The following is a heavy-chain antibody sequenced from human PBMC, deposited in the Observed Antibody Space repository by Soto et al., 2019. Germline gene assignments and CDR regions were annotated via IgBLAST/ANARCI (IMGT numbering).Heavy chain of an antibody. CDR3: AKGREYYDSSGSVDY. CDR2: ISGSGGST. D-gene: IGHD3-22*01. J-gene: IGHJ4*02. CDR1: GFTISSYA. V-gene: IGHV3-23*01. Sequence: EVQLLESGGGLVQPGGSLRLSCAASGFTISSYAMSGVRQAPGKGLEWVSAISGSGGSTYYADSVKGRFTISRDNSKNTLYLQMNSLRAEDTAVYYCAKGREYYDSSGSVDYWGQGTLVTVSS.